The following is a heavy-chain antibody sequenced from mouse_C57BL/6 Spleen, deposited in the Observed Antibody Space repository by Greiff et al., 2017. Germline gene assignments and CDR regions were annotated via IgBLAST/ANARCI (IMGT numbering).Heavy chain of an antibody. D-gene: IGHD2-1*01. CDR2: IDPSDSYT. Sequence: VQLQQPGAELVMPGASVKLSCKASGYTFTSYWMHWVKQRPGQGLEWIGEIDPSDSYTNYNQKFKGKSTLTVDKSSSAAYIQLSSLTSEDSAVSYCARWSSLLRSGMDYWGQGTSVTVSS. J-gene: IGHJ4*01. V-gene: IGHV1-69*01. CDR3: ARWSSLLRSGMDY. CDR1: GYTFTSYW.